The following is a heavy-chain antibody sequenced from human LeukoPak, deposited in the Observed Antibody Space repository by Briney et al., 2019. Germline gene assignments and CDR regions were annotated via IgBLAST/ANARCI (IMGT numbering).Heavy chain of an antibody. V-gene: IGHV3-23*01. CDR1: GFTLSSYA. Sequence: GGSLRLSCAASGFTLSSYAMSWVRQAPGKGLEWVSVISGSGGSTYYADSVKGRFTISRDNSKNTLYLQMNSLRAEDTAVYYCAKDRGNYYDSSGSHPLDYWGQGTLVTVSS. J-gene: IGHJ4*02. D-gene: IGHD3-22*01. CDR3: AKDRGNYYDSSGSHPLDY. CDR2: ISGSGGST.